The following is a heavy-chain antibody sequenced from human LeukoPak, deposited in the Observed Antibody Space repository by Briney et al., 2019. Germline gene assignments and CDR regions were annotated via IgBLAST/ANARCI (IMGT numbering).Heavy chain of an antibody. CDR3: ARIPPPYYDILTGPPFYFDP. CDR1: GGSISSYY. V-gene: IGHV4-59*01. Sequence: TSETLSLTCTVSGGSISSYYWSWIRQPPGKGLEWIGYIYYSGSTNYNPSLKSRVTISVDTSKNQFSLKLSSVTAADTAVYYCARIPPPYYDILTGPPFYFDPWGQGTLVTVSS. J-gene: IGHJ5*02. CDR2: IYYSGST. D-gene: IGHD3-9*01.